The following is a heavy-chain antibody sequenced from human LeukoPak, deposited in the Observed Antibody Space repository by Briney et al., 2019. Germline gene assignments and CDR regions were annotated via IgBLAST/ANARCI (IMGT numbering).Heavy chain of an antibody. J-gene: IGHJ5*02. Sequence: SETLSLTCSVSGGSISSSSYYWAWIRQPPGKGLEWIASIYYSGSTYYNPSLRSRVTISVDTSKNQFSLKLSSVTAADTAVYYCARPRVRGGNWFDPWGQGTLVTVSS. V-gene: IGHV4-39*07. CDR1: GGSISSSSYY. CDR3: ARPRVRGGNWFDP. D-gene: IGHD3-10*01. CDR2: IYYSGST.